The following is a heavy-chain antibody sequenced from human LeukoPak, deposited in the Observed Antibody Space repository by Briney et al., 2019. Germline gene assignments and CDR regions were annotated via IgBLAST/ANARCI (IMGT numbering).Heavy chain of an antibody. D-gene: IGHD3-22*01. Sequence: PGGSLRLSCAASGFTFSSYGMHWVRQAPGKGLEWVAVISYDGSNKYYADSVKGRFTISRDNTKNSLSLQMNSLRAEDTAVYYCVREGLFLQWGQGTLVTVSS. CDR2: ISYDGSNK. J-gene: IGHJ4*02. CDR1: GFTFSSYG. V-gene: IGHV3-30*03. CDR3: VREGLFLQ.